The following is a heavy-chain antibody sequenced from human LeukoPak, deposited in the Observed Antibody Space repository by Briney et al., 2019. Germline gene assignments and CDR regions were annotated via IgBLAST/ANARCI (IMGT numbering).Heavy chain of an antibody. CDR1: GYTFTGYY. Sequence: ASVKVSCKASGYTFTGYYMHWARQAPGQGLEWMGWINPNSGGTNYAQKFQGRVTMTRDTSISTAYMELSRLRSDDTAVYYCARQPYGSGRHFDYWGQGTLVTVSS. J-gene: IGHJ4*02. D-gene: IGHD3-10*01. V-gene: IGHV1-2*02. CDR3: ARQPYGSGRHFDY. CDR2: INPNSGGT.